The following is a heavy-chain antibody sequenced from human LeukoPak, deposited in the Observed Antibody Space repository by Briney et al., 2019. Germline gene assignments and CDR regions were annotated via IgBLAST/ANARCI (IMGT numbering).Heavy chain of an antibody. Sequence: SETLSLTCTVSGGSISSYYWSWIRQPPGKGLEWIGYIYYSGSTNYNPSLKSRVTISVDTSKNHFSLKVNSVTAADTAIYYCASSPVDYYTSGSFLKWGQGTMVTVSS. V-gene: IGHV4-59*12. J-gene: IGHJ3*01. D-gene: IGHD3-10*01. CDR3: ASSPVDYYTSGSFLK. CDR2: IYYSGST. CDR1: GGSISSYY.